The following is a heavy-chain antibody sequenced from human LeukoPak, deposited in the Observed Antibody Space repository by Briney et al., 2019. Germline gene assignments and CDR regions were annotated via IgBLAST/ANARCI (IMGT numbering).Heavy chain of an antibody. CDR2: IYTSGST. D-gene: IGHD2-2*01. J-gene: IGHJ3*02. V-gene: IGHV4-4*07. CDR3: ARRPGYCSSTSCYRGAFDI. Sequence: SETLSLTCTVSGGSIGSYYWSWIRQPAGKGLEWIGRIYTSGSTNYNPSLKSRVTMSVDTSKNQFSLKLSSVTAADTAVYYCARRPGYCSSTSCYRGAFDIWGQGTMVTVSS. CDR1: GGSIGSYY.